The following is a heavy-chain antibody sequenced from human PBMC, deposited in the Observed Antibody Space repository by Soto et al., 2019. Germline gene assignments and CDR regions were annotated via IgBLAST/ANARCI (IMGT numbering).Heavy chain of an antibody. CDR2: ISYDGSNK. Sequence: GGSLRLSCAASGFTFSSYGMHWVRQAPGKGLEWVAVISYDGSNKYYADSVKGRFTISRDNSKNTLYLQMNSLRAEDTAVYYCARSVLVGATRWFDPWGQGTLVTVSS. V-gene: IGHV3-30*03. D-gene: IGHD1-26*01. CDR1: GFTFSSYG. J-gene: IGHJ5*02. CDR3: ARSVLVGATRWFDP.